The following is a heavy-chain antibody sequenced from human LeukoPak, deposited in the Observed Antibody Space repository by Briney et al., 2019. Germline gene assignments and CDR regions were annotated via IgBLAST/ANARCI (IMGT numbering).Heavy chain of an antibody. CDR1: GFVVRNNH. CDR3: ARALHSYGLSYYFDF. CDR2: IYSGGDT. Sequence: GGSLRLSCAASGFVVRNNHMGWVRQAPGKGLEWVSLIYSGGDTSYADSVKGRFTISRDRSKNTLYLQMKSLRAEDTVVYYCARALHSYGLSYYFDFWGQGTLLTVSS. V-gene: IGHV3-53*01. D-gene: IGHD5-18*01. J-gene: IGHJ4*01.